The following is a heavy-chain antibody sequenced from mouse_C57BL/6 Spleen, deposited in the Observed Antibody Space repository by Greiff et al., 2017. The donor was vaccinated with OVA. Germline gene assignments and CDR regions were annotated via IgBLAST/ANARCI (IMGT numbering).Heavy chain of an antibody. CDR2: IRSKSNNYAT. CDR1: GFSFNTYA. CDR3: VRHGDSSRAMDY. Sequence: EVQLQESGGGLVQPKGSLKLSCAASGFSFNTYAMNWVRQAPGKGLEWVARIRSKSNNYATYYADSVKDRFTISRDDSESMLYLQMNNLKTEDTAMYYCVRHGDSSRAMDYWGQGTSVTVSS. V-gene: IGHV10-1*01. J-gene: IGHJ4*01. D-gene: IGHD3-2*01.